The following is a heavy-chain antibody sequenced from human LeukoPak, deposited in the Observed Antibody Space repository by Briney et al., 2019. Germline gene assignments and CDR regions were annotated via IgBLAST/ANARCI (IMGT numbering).Heavy chain of an antibody. D-gene: IGHD3-10*02. V-gene: IGHV3-23*01. J-gene: IGHJ4*02. Sequence: GGSLRLSCAASGFTLSNSWMHWVRQAPGKGLEWVSTISGSGGSTHFADSVKGRFTISRDNSKNTLYLQMNSLRAEDTAIYYCAKGNTMYTAYYFDYWGQGTLVTVSS. CDR2: ISGSGGST. CDR3: AKGNTMYTAYYFDY. CDR1: GFTLSNSW.